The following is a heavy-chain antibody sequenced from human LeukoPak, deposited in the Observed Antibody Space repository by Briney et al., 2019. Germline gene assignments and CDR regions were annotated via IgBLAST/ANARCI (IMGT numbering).Heavy chain of an antibody. D-gene: IGHD5-18*01. CDR3: AKDLSGGYTYVCDCFDP. Sequence: WGSLRLSCAASGFTFSSYAMSWIRQAPGKGLDWVSAISGSGGSTYYADSVKGRFTISRDTSKNTLYLKMNTLTAADTAVYYCAKDLSGGYTYVCDCFDPWGPRTLVTVSS. CDR2: ISGSGGST. CDR1: GFTFSSYA. J-gene: IGHJ5*02. V-gene: IGHV3-23*01.